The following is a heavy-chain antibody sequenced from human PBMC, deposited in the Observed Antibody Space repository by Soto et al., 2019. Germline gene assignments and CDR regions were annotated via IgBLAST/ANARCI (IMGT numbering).Heavy chain of an antibody. CDR1: GFTFSSYA. CDR2: ISGSGGST. V-gene: IGHV3-23*01. Sequence: EVQLLESGGGLVQPGGSLRLSCAASGFTFSSYAMSWVRQAPGKGLEWVSAISGSGGSTYYADSVKGRFTISRDNSKNTLYLQMNNLRAEDTAVYYCAKDGASSGWYYDAFDIWGQGTMVTVSS. D-gene: IGHD6-19*01. J-gene: IGHJ3*02. CDR3: AKDGASSGWYYDAFDI.